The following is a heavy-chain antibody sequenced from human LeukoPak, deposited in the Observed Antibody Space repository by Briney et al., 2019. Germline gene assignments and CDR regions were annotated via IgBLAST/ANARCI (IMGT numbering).Heavy chain of an antibody. CDR3: ARLYEEVVVAATSGYYYGMDV. CDR2: INTNTGNP. J-gene: IGHJ6*02. CDR1: GYTFTSYA. V-gene: IGHV7-4-1*02. D-gene: IGHD2-15*01. Sequence: ASVKVSCKASGYTFTSYAMNWVRQAPGQGLEWMGWINTNTGNPTYAQGFTGRFVFSLDTSVSTAYLQISSLKAEDTAVYYCARLYEEVVVAATSGYYYGMDVWGQGTTVTVSS.